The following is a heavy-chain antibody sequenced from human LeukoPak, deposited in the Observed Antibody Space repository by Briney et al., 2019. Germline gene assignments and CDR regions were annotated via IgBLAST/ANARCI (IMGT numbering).Heavy chain of an antibody. CDR1: GFTFSSYS. D-gene: IGHD1-26*01. CDR2: ISSSSSTI. J-gene: IGHJ3*02. Sequence: PGGSLRLPCAASGFTFSSYSMNWVRQAPGKGLEWVSYISSSSSTIYYADSVKGRFTISRDNAKNSLYLQMNSLRAEDTAVYYCARAPSGSYPDAFDIWGQGTMVTVSS. CDR3: ARAPSGSYPDAFDI. V-gene: IGHV3-48*01.